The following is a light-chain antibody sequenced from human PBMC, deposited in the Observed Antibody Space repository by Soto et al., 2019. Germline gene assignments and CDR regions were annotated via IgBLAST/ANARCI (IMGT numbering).Light chain of an antibody. CDR1: RSVLYSSNNKNY. V-gene: IGKV4-1*01. J-gene: IGKJ1*01. CDR2: WAS. Sequence: DIVMTQSPDSLAVSLGERATINCKSSRSVLYSSNNKNYLAWYQHKAGQPPKLLISWASTRESGVPDRFSGSGSGTDFTLTISSLQAEDVAVYYCQQYYSTPWTFGQGTKVEIK. CDR3: QQYYSTPWT.